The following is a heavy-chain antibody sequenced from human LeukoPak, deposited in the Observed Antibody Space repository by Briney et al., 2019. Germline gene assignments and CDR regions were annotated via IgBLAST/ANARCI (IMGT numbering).Heavy chain of an antibody. Sequence: GGSLRLSCAASGFTFSDYTMNWVRQAPGKGLEWVSAISGSGVGTYYADSVKGRFTISRDNAKNSLFLQMNSLRAEDTAVYYCARGSYGDYDYWGQGTLVTVSS. CDR2: ISGSGVGT. V-gene: IGHV3-23*01. D-gene: IGHD4-17*01. CDR1: GFTFSDYT. CDR3: ARGSYGDYDY. J-gene: IGHJ4*02.